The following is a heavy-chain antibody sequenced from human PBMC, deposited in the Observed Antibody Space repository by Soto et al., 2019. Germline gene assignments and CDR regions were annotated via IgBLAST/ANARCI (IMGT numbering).Heavy chain of an antibody. J-gene: IGHJ5*02. D-gene: IGHD4-17*01. CDR1: GFSLSTYHMG. CDR2: IYWDDDK. Sequence: QITLKESGPTLVRPAQTLTLTCDFSGFSLSTYHMGVAWIRQPPGKALEWLALIYWDDDKRYSPSLKDRLAISKDTSSNQVFLTITNMDPGDTATDVCAHAVDYDLLTLDRWGPGTLVTVAS. V-gene: IGHV2-5*02. CDR3: AHAVDYDLLTLDR.